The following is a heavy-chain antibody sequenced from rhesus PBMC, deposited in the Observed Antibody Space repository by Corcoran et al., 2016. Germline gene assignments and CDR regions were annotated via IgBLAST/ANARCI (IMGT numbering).Heavy chain of an antibody. CDR2: ISGSGGST. CDR1: GGSISSNF. V-gene: IGHV4-173*01. D-gene: IGHD3-3*01. CDR3: ASGGYNFWTGYYLAY. J-gene: IGHJ4*01. Sequence: QLQLQESGPGLVKPSETLSLTCAVSGGSISSNFWSWIRQPPGKGLEWIRRISGSGGSTDYNPSLKSRVTISTDTSKNQFSLKLTSMTAADTAVYYCASGGYNFWTGYYLAYWGQGVLVTVSS.